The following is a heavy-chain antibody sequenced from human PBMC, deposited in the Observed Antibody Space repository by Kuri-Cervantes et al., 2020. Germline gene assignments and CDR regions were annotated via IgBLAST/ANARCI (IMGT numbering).Heavy chain of an antibody. CDR3: ARGIPYCSSTSCPNYYMDV. V-gene: IGHV3-21*01. CDR2: ISSSSSYI. D-gene: IGHD2-2*01. J-gene: IGHJ6*03. CDR1: GFTFSSYS. Sequence: GGSLRLSCAASGFTFSSYSMNWVRQAPGKGLEWVSSISSSSSYIYYADSVKGRFTISRDNAKNSLYLQMNSLRAEDTAVYYCARGIPYCSSTSCPNYYMDVWGKGTTVTVSS.